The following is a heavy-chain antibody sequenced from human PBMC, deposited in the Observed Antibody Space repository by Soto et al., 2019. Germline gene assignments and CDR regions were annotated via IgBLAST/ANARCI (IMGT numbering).Heavy chain of an antibody. V-gene: IGHV1-2*04. D-gene: IGHD2-15*01. Sequence: ASVKVSCKASGYTFTGYYIHWVRQAPGQGLEWMGWINPNICGTNYAQKFQVWVTMTRDTSISTAYIELSTLRSDDTAEYYSARAPRYCSGGSCFIFDYWGRGHLVTVSS. CDR3: ARAPRYCSGGSCFIFDY. J-gene: IGHJ4*02. CDR2: INPNICGT. CDR1: GYTFTGYY.